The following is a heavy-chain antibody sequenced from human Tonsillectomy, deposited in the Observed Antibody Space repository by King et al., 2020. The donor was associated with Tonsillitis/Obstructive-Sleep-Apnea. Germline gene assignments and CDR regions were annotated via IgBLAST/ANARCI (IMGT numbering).Heavy chain of an antibody. CDR1: GGSISSYY. CDR2: IYYSGST. D-gene: IGHD1-14*01. V-gene: IGHV4-59*01. Sequence: VQLQESGPGLVKPSETLSLTCTVSGGSISSYYWSWIRQPPGKGLECIGYIYYSGSTNYNPSLKSRVTISVDTSKNQFSLKLSSVTAADTAVYYCAREEPGMDAFDIWGQGTMVIVSS. J-gene: IGHJ3*02. CDR3: AREEPGMDAFDI.